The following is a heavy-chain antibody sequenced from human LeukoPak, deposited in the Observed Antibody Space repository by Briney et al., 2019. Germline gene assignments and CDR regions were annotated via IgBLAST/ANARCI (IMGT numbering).Heavy chain of an antibody. CDR2: ITESGGGT. CDR1: GFTFGSYD. D-gene: IGHD6-25*01. V-gene: IGHV3-23*01. J-gene: IGHJ4*02. Sequence: PGGSLRLSCAASGFTFGSYDMSWLPQAPGKGLEWVSAITESGGGTYNQDSVKGRFTISRDNSKKTLFLQMNSLRAEDTAIYYCAKGSAAGRPYYFDYWGQGTLVTVSS. CDR3: AKGSAAGRPYYFDY.